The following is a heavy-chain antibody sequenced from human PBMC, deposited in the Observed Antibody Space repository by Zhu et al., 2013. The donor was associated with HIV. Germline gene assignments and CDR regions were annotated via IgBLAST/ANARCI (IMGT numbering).Heavy chain of an antibody. V-gene: IGHV4-38-2*02. CDR1: GYSISSGYY. CDR2: IYHSGST. D-gene: IGHD4-17*01. CDR3: AREISVYGDYVRHFDY. Sequence: QVQLQESGPGLVKPSETLSLTCTVSGYSISSGYYWGWIRQPPGKGLEWIGSIYHSGSTYYNPSLKSRVTISVDTSNNQFSLKLRSVTAADTAVYYCAREISVYGDYVRHFDYWGQGTLVTVSS. J-gene: IGHJ4*02.